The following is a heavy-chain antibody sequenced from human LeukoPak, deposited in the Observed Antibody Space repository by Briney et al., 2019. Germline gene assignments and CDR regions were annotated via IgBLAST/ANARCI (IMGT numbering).Heavy chain of an antibody. CDR3: AREKADAFDI. J-gene: IGHJ3*02. CDR2: ISYDGSNK. Sequence: GGSLRLSCAASGFTFSSYAMHWVRQAPGKGLEWVAVISYDGSNKYYADSVKGRFTISRDNSKNTLYLQMNSLRAEDTAVYYCAREKADAFDIWGQGTMVTVSS. V-gene: IGHV3-30*04. CDR1: GFTFSSYA.